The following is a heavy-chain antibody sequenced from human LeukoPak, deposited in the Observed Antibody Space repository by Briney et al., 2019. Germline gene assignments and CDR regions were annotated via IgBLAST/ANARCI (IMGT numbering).Heavy chain of an antibody. CDR3: ARDTGYYDSSGYYSTPHFDY. V-gene: IGHV1-46*01. J-gene: IGHJ4*02. CDR1: GYTFTSYY. D-gene: IGHD3-22*01. Sequence: GASVKVSCKASGYTFTSYYMHWVRRAPGQGLEWMGIINPSGGSTSYAQKFQGRVTMTRDTSTSTVYMELSSLRSEDTAVYYCARDTGYYDSSGYYSTPHFDYWGQGTLVTVSS. CDR2: INPSGGST.